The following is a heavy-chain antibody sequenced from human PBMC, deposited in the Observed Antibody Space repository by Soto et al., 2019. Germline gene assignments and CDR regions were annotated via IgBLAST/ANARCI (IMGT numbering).Heavy chain of an antibody. CDR3: ARSVAVPGAHIDY. J-gene: IGHJ4*02. CDR1: GGSISGSY. D-gene: IGHD6-19*01. CDR2: VYYTGST. V-gene: IGHV4-59*01. Sequence: SETLSLTCSVSGGSISGSYWRWIRQSPGKGLEWLGYVYYTGSTNYSPSLRSRVSISVDTSKNEFSLRLSSVTAADTAVYFCARSVAVPGAHIDYWGQGTQVTVSS.